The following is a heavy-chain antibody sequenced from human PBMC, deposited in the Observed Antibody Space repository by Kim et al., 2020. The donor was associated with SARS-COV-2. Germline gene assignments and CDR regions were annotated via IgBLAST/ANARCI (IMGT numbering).Heavy chain of an antibody. D-gene: IGHD3-16*01. V-gene: IGHV3-74*01. CDR2: IDTDGGST. J-gene: IGHJ6*03. CDR1: GFSFSIYG. Sequence: GGSLRLSCAASGFSFSIYGMHWVRQAPGKGLMWVSRIDTDGGSTRYADSVQGRFTISRDNAKNPLYLQMNSLRAEDTAVYYCARADESSTYVMDVGGKRTADPV. CDR3: ARADESSTYVMDV.